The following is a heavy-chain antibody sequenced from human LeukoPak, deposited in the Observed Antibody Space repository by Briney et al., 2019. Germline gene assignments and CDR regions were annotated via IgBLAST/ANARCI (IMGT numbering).Heavy chain of an antibody. CDR3: ARHGYTASHYFLDF. J-gene: IGHJ4*02. Sequence: PSETLSLTCTVSSGSINSYYWGWVRQPAGRGLEWIGRIYTTGKTDYNPSLKSRLTMSVDTSKRQFSLNLTSVTAADTAIYFCARHGYTASHYFLDFWSQGALVTVSS. CDR1: SGSINSYY. V-gene: IGHV4-4*07. CDR2: IYTTGKT. D-gene: IGHD3-16*01.